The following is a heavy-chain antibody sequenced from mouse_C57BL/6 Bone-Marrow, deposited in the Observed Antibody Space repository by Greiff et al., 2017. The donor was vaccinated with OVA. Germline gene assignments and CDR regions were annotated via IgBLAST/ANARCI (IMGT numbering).Heavy chain of an antibody. Sequence: QVQLQQPGAELVKPGASVKLSCKASGYTFTSYWMQWVKQRPGQGLEWIGEIDPSDSYTNYNQKFKGKATLTVDTSSSTAYMQLSSLTSEDSAVYYCAREGITTVVHWGKGTTLTVSS. CDR3: AREGITTVVH. J-gene: IGHJ2*01. CDR1: GYTFTSYW. V-gene: IGHV1-50*01. D-gene: IGHD1-1*01. CDR2: IDPSDSYT.